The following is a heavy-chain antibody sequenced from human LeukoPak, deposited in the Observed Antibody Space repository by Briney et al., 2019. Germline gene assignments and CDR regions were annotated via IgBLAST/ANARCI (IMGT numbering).Heavy chain of an antibody. CDR1: GFTFSNYA. D-gene: IGHD2-2*01. Sequence: GGSLRLSCAASGFTFSNYAMSWFRQAPGKGLEWASAISGGGGGDTYYAASVKGRFTISRDDSKNTVYLQMNSLRADDTAIYYCAKERPLRFCSMASCQDALDIWGQGTMVTVSS. J-gene: IGHJ3*02. CDR3: AKERPLRFCSMASCQDALDI. CDR2: ISGGGGGDT. V-gene: IGHV3-23*01.